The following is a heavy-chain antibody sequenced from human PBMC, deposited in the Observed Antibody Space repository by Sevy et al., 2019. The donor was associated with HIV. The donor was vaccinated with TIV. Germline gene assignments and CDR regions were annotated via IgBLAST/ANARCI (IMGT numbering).Heavy chain of an antibody. J-gene: IGHJ4*02. D-gene: IGHD3-9*01. CDR1: GFTFDNYW. V-gene: IGHV3-7*03. CDR2: IKQDGSEK. CDR3: ARVDYPYDY. Sequence: GGSLRLSCAASGFTFDNYWMSWVRQAPGKGLEWLANIKQDGSEKYYVDSVKGRFTISRDNAKNSVYLQMNSLRVEDTAVYYCARVDYPYDYWGQGTLVTVSS.